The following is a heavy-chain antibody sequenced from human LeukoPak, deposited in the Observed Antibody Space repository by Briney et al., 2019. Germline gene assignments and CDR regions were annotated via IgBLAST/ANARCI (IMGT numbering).Heavy chain of an antibody. V-gene: IGHV3-20*04. CDR2: INWNGGST. CDR1: GFTFDDYG. Sequence: PGGSLRLSCAASGFTFDDYGMSGVRHAPGKGLEWVSGINWNGGSTVYADSVKGRFTISRDNAKNSLYLQMNSLRAEDTALYYCARSTAKLTGYYNYMDVWGKGTTVTVSS. J-gene: IGHJ6*03. D-gene: IGHD3-9*01. CDR3: ARSTAKLTGYYNYMDV.